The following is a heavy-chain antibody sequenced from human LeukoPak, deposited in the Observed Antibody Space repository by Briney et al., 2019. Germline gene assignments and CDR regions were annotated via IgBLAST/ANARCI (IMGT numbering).Heavy chain of an antibody. CDR3: APGAENWFDP. V-gene: IGHV1-69*05. CDR1: GGTFSSYA. CDR2: IIPIFGTA. D-gene: IGHD3-10*01. Sequence: SVMVSCKASGGTFSSYAISWVRQAPGQGLEWMGGIIPIFGTANYAQKFQGRVTITTDESTSTAYMELSSLRSEDTAVYYCAPGAENWFDPWGQGTLVTVSS. J-gene: IGHJ5*02.